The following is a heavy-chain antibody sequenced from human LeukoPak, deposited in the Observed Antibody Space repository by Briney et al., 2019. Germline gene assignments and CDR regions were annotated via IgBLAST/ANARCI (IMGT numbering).Heavy chain of an antibody. Sequence: GGSLRLSCAASGFTFSYYNMNWVRQAPGKGLEWVSSISSSSSHIYYADSVKGRFTISRDNSKNTLYLQMNSLRAEDTAVYYCAKAGGYYGSGSYYYDYWGQGTLVTVSS. J-gene: IGHJ4*02. CDR1: GFTFSYYN. CDR3: AKAGGYYGSGSYYYDY. V-gene: IGHV3-21*04. CDR2: ISSSSSHI. D-gene: IGHD3-10*01.